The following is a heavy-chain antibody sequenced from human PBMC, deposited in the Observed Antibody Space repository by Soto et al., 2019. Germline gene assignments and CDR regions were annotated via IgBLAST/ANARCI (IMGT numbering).Heavy chain of an antibody. CDR1: GFTFRNYG. D-gene: IGHD3-10*02. CDR3: ARPSYVSTYYYGMDV. V-gene: IGHV3-33*01. Sequence: PGGSLRLSCAASGFTFRNYGMHWVRQAPGKGLAWVALIYYDGGKKYYADSVKGRFTISRDNSENTLYLQMNSLRAEDTAVYYCARPSYVSTYYYGMDVWGQGTTVTGSS. CDR2: IYYDGGKK. J-gene: IGHJ6*02.